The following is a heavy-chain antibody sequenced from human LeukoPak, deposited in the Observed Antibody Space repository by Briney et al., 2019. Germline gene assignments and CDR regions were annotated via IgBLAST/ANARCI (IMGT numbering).Heavy chain of an antibody. Sequence: GASVTVSCKASGSTFTSYYMHWVRQAPGQGLEWMGIINPGGGSTSYAQKFQGRVTMTRDTSTSTVYMELRGLSSEDAAVYYCARDSRYDSSGYAFDIWGQGTMVTVSS. V-gene: IGHV1-46*01. CDR3: ARDSRYDSSGYAFDI. J-gene: IGHJ3*02. D-gene: IGHD3-22*01. CDR2: INPGGGST. CDR1: GSTFTSYY.